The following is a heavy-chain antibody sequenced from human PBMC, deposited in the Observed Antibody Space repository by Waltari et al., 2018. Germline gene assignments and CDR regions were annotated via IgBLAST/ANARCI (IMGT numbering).Heavy chain of an antibody. V-gene: IGHV4-39*07. Sequence: QLQLQESGPGLVKPSETLSLTCTVAGVSIGSNRYYWGWIRQPPGKGLEWIGSIFYSVTPYYNPSLKSRVTMSIDTAKNQFSLRLNSVTAADTAIYYCARDWGLPWFGDPWGQGTLVTVSS. D-gene: IGHD3-10*01. CDR3: ARDWGLPWFGDP. J-gene: IGHJ5*02. CDR2: IFYSVTP. CDR1: GVSIGSNRYY.